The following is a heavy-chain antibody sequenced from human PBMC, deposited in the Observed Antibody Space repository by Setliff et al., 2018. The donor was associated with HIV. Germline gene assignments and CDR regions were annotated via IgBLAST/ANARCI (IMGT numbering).Heavy chain of an antibody. CDR2: INAGNGNT. Sequence: ASVKVSCKASGGTFSSYAISWVRQAPGQGLEWMGWINAGNGNTKYSQKFQGRVTITRDTSASTAYMELSSLRSEDTAVYYCARDLRRYCSSTSCTILAGYWGQGTLVTVSS. CDR1: GGTFSSYA. V-gene: IGHV1-3*01. CDR3: ARDLRRYCSSTSCTILAGY. D-gene: IGHD2-2*01. J-gene: IGHJ4*02.